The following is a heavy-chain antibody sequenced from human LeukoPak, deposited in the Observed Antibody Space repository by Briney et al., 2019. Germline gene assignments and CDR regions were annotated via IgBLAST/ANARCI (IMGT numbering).Heavy chain of an antibody. Sequence: GGSLRLSCAASGFTFSSYSMNWVRQAPGKGLEWVSSISSSSSYIYYADSEKGRFTISRDNAKNSLYLQMNSLRAEDTAVYYCARGLGSSGYYSANWGQGTLVTVSS. J-gene: IGHJ4*02. V-gene: IGHV3-21*01. CDR1: GFTFSSYS. CDR2: ISSSSSYI. D-gene: IGHD3-22*01. CDR3: ARGLGSSGYYSAN.